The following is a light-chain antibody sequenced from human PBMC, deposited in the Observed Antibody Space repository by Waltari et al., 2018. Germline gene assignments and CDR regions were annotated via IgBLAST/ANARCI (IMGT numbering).Light chain of an antibody. CDR3: QQHYSNPV. V-gene: IGKV4-1*01. CDR2: WAS. J-gene: IGKJ5*01. Sequence: DIEMTQSPESLAVSLGERITINCKAVRSVLSISNNRNDLAWYQHKPGQPPKLLLDWASTRTSGVPERFIGSGSGTDFTLTITSLQAEDVAVYYCQQHYSNPVFGQGTRLELK. CDR1: RSVLSISNNRND.